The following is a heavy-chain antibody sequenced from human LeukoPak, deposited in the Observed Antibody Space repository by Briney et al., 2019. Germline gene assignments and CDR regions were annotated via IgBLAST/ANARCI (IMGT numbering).Heavy chain of an antibody. D-gene: IGHD3-22*01. J-gene: IGHJ4*02. CDR1: GGTFSIYA. Sequence: ASVKVSCKASGGTFSIYAISWVRQAPGQGLEWMGWISAYNGNTNYAQKLQGRVTMTTDTSTSTAYMELRSLRSDDTAVYYCARVLYDSSGFRFDYWGQGTLVTVSS. V-gene: IGHV1-18*01. CDR3: ARVLYDSSGFRFDY. CDR2: ISAYNGNT.